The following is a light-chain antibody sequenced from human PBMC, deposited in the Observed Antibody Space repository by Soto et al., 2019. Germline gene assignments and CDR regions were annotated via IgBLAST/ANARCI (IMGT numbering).Light chain of an antibody. CDR3: LQLGTYPLT. Sequence: DIQLTQSPSFLSASVGDRVTVTCRASQGFSNYLAWYQQKPGKAPKLLIYAASTLQSWVPSRFSGSGSGTEFTLTISSLQPEDFATYYCLQLGTYPLTFGGGTKVEIK. CDR1: QGFSNY. CDR2: AAS. J-gene: IGKJ4*01. V-gene: IGKV1-9*01.